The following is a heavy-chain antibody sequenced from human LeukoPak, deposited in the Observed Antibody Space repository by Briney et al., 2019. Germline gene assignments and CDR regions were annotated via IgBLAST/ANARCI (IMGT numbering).Heavy chain of an antibody. D-gene: IGHD2-8*01. CDR3: ARNGAYVRNYDY. V-gene: IGHV3-64*01. J-gene: IGHJ4*02. Sequence: GGSLRLSCAASGFTFSSYAMHWVRQAPGKGLEYVSAISENGGSTYYANSVKGRFTISGDNSKNTLYLQMGSLRAEDMAVYYCARNGAYVRNYDYWGQGTLVTVSS. CDR1: GFTFSSYA. CDR2: ISENGGST.